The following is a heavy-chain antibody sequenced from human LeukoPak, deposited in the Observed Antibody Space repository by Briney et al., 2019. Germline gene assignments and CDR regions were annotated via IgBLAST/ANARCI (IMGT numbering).Heavy chain of an antibody. CDR3: AKDRVWPTARYYFDY. CDR1: GFTFSSYD. Sequence: GGPLRLSCAASGFTFSSYDMHWVRQATGKGLEWVSAIGTAGDTYYPGSVKGRFTISRDNSKNTLYLQMNSLGAEDTAVYYCAKDRVWPTARYYFDYWGQGTLVTVSS. V-gene: IGHV3-13*01. D-gene: IGHD3-16*01. CDR2: IGTAGDT. J-gene: IGHJ4*02.